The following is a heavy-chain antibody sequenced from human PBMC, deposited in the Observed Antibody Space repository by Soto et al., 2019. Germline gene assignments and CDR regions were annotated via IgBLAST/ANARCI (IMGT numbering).Heavy chain of an antibody. J-gene: IGHJ3*02. Sequence: GASVKVSCKASGYTFIDHYMHWVRQAPGQGLEWMGWINPNSGGTNYAQKFQGRVTMTRDTSIRTAYMELSGLRSDDTAVYYCARDSYYDILTGYSRNAFDIWGRGTMVTDSS. V-gene: IGHV1-2*02. D-gene: IGHD3-9*01. CDR2: INPNSGGT. CDR3: ARDSYYDILTGYSRNAFDI. CDR1: GYTFIDHY.